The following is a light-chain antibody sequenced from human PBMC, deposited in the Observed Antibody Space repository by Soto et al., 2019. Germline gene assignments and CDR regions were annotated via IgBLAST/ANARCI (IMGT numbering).Light chain of an antibody. CDR1: QIVSSSY. V-gene: IGKV3-20*01. J-gene: IGKJ1*01. CDR3: QKYGSSPRK. Sequence: ENVFTHSPFTLSSSPGERATLSFMASQIVSSSYLAWYQQNPGQAPRLLLYRASSRATGIPDRFSGSGSGTDFTLTISSLEPEDFALYYCQKYGSSPRKFGQGTKVDNK. CDR2: RAS.